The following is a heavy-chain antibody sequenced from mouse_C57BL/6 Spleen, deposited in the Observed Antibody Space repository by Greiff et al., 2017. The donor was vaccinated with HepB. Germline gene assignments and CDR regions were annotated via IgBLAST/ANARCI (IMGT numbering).Heavy chain of an antibody. CDR1: GYAFSSYW. Sequence: QVTLKVSGAELVKPGASVKISCKASGYAFSSYWMNWVKQRPGKGLEWIGQIYPGDGDTNYNGKFKGKATLTADKSSSTAYMQLSSLTSEDSAVYFCARVYAMDYWGQGTSVTVSS. J-gene: IGHJ4*01. V-gene: IGHV1-80*01. CDR3: ARVYAMDY. CDR2: IYPGDGDT.